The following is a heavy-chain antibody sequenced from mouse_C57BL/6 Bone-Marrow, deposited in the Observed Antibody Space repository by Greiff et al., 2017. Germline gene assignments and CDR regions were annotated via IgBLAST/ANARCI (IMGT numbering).Heavy chain of an antibody. Sequence: VQLQQSGPELVKPGASVKISCKASGYSFTDYNMNWVKQSNGKSLEWIGDINPNSGTTSYTQKFKGKATLTVDQSSSTAYMPLSSLTSQDSAVYYSTRTGVYYGDGGNFDYWGQGTTLAVSS. J-gene: IGHJ2*01. CDR2: INPNSGTT. CDR1: GYSFTDYN. CDR3: TRTGVYYGDGGNFDY. V-gene: IGHV1-39*01. D-gene: IGHD2-13*01.